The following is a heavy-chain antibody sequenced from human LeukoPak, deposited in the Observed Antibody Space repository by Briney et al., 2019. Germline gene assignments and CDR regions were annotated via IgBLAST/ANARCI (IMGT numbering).Heavy chain of an antibody. Sequence: GGSLRLSCAASGFTFSSYAMSWVRQAPGKGLEWVSAISGSGGSTYYADSVKGRFTISRDNAKNSLYLQMNSLRAEDTAVYYCAREDYYDSSGYYDWAFDYWGQGTLVTVSS. CDR3: AREDYYDSSGYYDWAFDY. CDR1: GFTFSSYA. D-gene: IGHD3-22*01. V-gene: IGHV3-23*01. J-gene: IGHJ4*02. CDR2: ISGSGGST.